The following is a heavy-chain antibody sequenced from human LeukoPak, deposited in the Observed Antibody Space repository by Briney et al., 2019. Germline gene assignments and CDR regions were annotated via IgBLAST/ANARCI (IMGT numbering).Heavy chain of an antibody. CDR3: AKGGDIVVVVAVFDY. Sequence: GGSLRLSCAASGFTFSSYAMSWVRQAPGKGLEWVSAISGSGGSTYYADSVKGRFTISRDNSKNTLYLQMNSLRAEDTAVYYCAKGGDIVVVVAVFDYWGQGTLVTVSS. V-gene: IGHV3-23*01. D-gene: IGHD2-15*01. CDR2: ISGSGGST. J-gene: IGHJ4*02. CDR1: GFTFSSYA.